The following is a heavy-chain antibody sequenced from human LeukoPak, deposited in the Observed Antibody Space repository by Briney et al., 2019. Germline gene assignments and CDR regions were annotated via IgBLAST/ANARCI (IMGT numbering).Heavy chain of an antibody. CDR2: ISSSSSYI. CDR3: ARVAAAGIGEDY. CDR1: GFTFSSYS. J-gene: IGHJ4*02. Sequence: GGSLRLSCAASGFTFSSYSMNWVRQAPGKGLEWVSSISSSSSYIHYADSVKGRFTISRDNAKNSLYLQMNSLRAEDTAVYYCARVAAAGIGEDYWGQGTLVTVSS. D-gene: IGHD6-13*01. V-gene: IGHV3-21*01.